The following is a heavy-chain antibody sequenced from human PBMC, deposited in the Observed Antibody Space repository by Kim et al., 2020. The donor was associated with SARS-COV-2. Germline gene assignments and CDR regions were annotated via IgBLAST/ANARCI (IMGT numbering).Heavy chain of an antibody. J-gene: IGHJ5*02. CDR2: IYYSGST. Sequence: SETLSLTCTVSGGSISSSSYYWGWIRQPPGKGLEWIGSIYYSGSTYYNPSLKSRVTISVDTSKNQFSLKLSSVTAADTAVYYCARQRCSGGSCLNWFDPWGQGTLVTVSS. CDR1: GGSISSSSYY. V-gene: IGHV4-39*01. CDR3: ARQRCSGGSCLNWFDP. D-gene: IGHD2-15*01.